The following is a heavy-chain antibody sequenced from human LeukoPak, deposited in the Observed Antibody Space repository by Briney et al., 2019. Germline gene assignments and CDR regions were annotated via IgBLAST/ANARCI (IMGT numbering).Heavy chain of an antibody. CDR2: ITGDGTST. Sequence: QAGGSLRLSCSASRFTFSSYSMNWARQAPGKGLEWVSGITGDGTSTYYADSVKGRFTISRDNSENTVYLQINSLTAEDTAVYYCGRDGSSSTNKYWGQGTLVTVSS. J-gene: IGHJ4*02. CDR3: GRDGSSSTNKY. CDR1: RFTFSSYS. V-gene: IGHV3-23*01. D-gene: IGHD6-13*01.